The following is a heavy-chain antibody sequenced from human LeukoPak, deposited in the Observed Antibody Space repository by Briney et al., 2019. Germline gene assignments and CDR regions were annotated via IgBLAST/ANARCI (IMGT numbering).Heavy chain of an antibody. Sequence: PGGSLRLSCAASGFTFSTYWMHWVRQAPGKGLVWVSRINTDESSTSYADSVKGRFTISRDNAKNTLYLQMNSLRAEDTAVYYCASVKAGDDLRYFDCWGQGTLVTVSS. J-gene: IGHJ4*02. V-gene: IGHV3-74*01. CDR1: GFTFSTYW. CDR3: ASVKAGDDLRYFDC. D-gene: IGHD7-27*01. CDR2: INTDESST.